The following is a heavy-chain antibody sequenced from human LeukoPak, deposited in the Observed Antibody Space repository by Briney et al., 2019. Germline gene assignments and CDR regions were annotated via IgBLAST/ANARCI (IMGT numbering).Heavy chain of an antibody. J-gene: IGHJ4*02. D-gene: IGHD3-22*01. V-gene: IGHV4-59*01. CDR1: GGSISSYY. CDR3: ARGKVIFDY. Sequence: SETLSLTCTVSGGSISSYYWSLIRQPPGKGLEWIGYIYYSGSTNYNPSLKSRVTISVDTSKNQFPLKLSSVTAADTAVYYCARGKVIFDYWGQGTLVTVSS. CDR2: IYYSGST.